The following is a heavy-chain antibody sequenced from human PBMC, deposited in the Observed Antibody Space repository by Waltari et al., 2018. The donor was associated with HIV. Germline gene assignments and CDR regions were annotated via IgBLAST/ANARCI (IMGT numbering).Heavy chain of an antibody. V-gene: IGHV4-31*03. CDR3: ASTHCSSTSCYADWYFDL. Sequence: QVQLQESGPGLVNPSQPLSLTCPVSGGSISSGGYYWNWLRQHPGKGLEWIGYIYYSGSTYYNPSLKSRVTISVDTSKNQFSLKLSSVTAADTAVYYCASTHCSSTSCYADWYFDLWGRGTLVTVSS. J-gene: IGHJ2*01. CDR2: IYYSGST. D-gene: IGHD2-2*01. CDR1: GGSISSGGYY.